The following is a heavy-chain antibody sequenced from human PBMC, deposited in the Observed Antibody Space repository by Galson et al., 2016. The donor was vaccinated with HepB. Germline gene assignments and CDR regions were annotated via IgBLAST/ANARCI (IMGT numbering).Heavy chain of an antibody. Sequence: TLSLTCTVSGGPIESDDYHWSWIRQPAGKGLEWLGRVFTSGSTNYSPSLKSRATISADTSKNQFPLKLRSVTAADTAVYFCARGEYTYGYFDSWGQGTLVTVSS. J-gene: IGHJ4*02. V-gene: IGHV4-61*02. D-gene: IGHD5-18*01. CDR1: GGPIESDDYH. CDR3: ARGEYTYGYFDS. CDR2: VFTSGST.